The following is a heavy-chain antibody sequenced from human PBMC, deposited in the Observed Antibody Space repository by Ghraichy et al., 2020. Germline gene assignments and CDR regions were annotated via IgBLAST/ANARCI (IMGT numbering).Heavy chain of an antibody. D-gene: IGHD7-27*01. V-gene: IGHV3-48*02. CDR1: GFTFSSYS. Sequence: GSLRLSCAASGFTFSSYSMNWVRQAPGKGLEWVSYISSSSSTIYYADSVKGRFTISRDNAKNSLYLQMNSLRDEDTAVYYCARDMGLTGDIGMRDYWGQGTLVTVSS. J-gene: IGHJ4*02. CDR2: ISSSSSTI. CDR3: ARDMGLTGDIGMRDY.